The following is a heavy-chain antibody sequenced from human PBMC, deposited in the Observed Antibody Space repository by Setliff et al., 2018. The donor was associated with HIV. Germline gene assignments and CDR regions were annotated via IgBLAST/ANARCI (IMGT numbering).Heavy chain of an antibody. J-gene: IGHJ6*03. V-gene: IGHV1-2*02. CDR3: ARDRRAGVYYYTDV. D-gene: IGHD7-27*01. Sequence: SVKVSCKASGYLFTGYYMHWVRRAPGQGFEWMGWINPDNGRTQYGQKFQGRLTLTRDTSIRTAYMELSGLTFDATAMYYCARDRRAGVYYYTDVWGTGTTVTVSS. CDR2: INPDNGRT. CDR1: GYLFTGYY.